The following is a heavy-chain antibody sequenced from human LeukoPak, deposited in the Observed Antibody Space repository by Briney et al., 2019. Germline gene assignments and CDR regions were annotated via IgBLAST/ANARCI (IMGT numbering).Heavy chain of an antibody. CDR1: GYTFANYG. CDR2: ISAYNGQT. Sequence: ASVKVSCKASGYTFANYGISWVRQAPGQGLEWMGWISAYNGQTKYAQKLQGRVTMTTDTSTTTASMEVRSLRTDDTAVYYCARAYSGYDQSFDYWGQGTLVTVSS. J-gene: IGHJ4*02. V-gene: IGHV1-18*01. D-gene: IGHD5-12*01. CDR3: ARAYSGYDQSFDY.